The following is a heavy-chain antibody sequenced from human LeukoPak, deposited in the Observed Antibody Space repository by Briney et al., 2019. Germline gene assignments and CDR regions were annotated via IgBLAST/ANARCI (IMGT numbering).Heavy chain of an antibody. CDR2: INGDGRNI. J-gene: IGHJ5*02. Sequence: GGSLRLSCVASGFTFSSYWMHWVRQDTRKGLVWVSRINGDGRNINYADSVRGRFTISRDNAKNTLYLQMNTLRVEDTAVYYCARGSGSYGPGAWGQGTLVTVSS. CDR3: ARGSGSYGPGA. V-gene: IGHV3-74*01. D-gene: IGHD1-26*01. CDR1: GFTFSSYW.